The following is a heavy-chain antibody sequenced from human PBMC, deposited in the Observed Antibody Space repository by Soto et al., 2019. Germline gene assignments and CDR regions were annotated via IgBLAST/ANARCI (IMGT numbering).Heavy chain of an antibody. CDR2: ISGSGSSA. V-gene: IGHV3-23*01. Sequence: EVQLLESGGGLVQPGGSLRLSCAASGFTFSPYAMTWVRQAPGKGLEWVSGISGSGSSANYADSVKGRFTISRDNSKNTLYLQMNSLRAEDTALYYCATSRHSFTTFFDYWGQGTLVSVSS. D-gene: IGHD2-2*01. CDR1: GFTFSPYA. CDR3: ATSRHSFTTFFDY. J-gene: IGHJ4*02.